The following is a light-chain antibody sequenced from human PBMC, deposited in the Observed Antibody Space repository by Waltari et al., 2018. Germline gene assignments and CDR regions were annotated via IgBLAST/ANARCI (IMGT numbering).Light chain of an antibody. Sequence: DIQMTQSPSSLSASVGDRVTITCRASQSISSYLNWYQQKPGKAPKLRIYSASSLQSGVTSRGSGSGSRTDFTLHISSLQPEDFATCYCQQSYSTPRTFGQGTKVEIK. CDR2: SAS. V-gene: IGKV1-39*01. J-gene: IGKJ1*01. CDR3: QQSYSTPRT. CDR1: QSISSY.